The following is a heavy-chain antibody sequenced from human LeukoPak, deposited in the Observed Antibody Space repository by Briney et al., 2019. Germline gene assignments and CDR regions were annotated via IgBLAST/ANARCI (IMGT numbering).Heavy chain of an antibody. Sequence: GGSLRLSCAASGFSFSSYWMHWVRQAPGKGLVWVARISPDGSSALSADSVRGRFTISRDNADNTLYLQLNSLRAEDTAVYYCARVSFCPRCYFDYWGQGTLVTVSS. CDR1: GFSFSSYW. CDR3: ARVSFCPRCYFDY. CDR2: ISPDGSSA. V-gene: IGHV3-74*03. D-gene: IGHD2/OR15-2a*01. J-gene: IGHJ4*02.